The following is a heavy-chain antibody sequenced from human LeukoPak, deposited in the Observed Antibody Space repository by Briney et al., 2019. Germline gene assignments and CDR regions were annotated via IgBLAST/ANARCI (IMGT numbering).Heavy chain of an antibody. CDR3: ATGLTTVVTPSAFDI. CDR2: IYSGGST. V-gene: IGHV3-66*01. CDR1: GFTVSSNY. D-gene: IGHD4-23*01. Sequence: GGSLRLSCAASGFTVSSNYMSWVRQAPGKGLGWVSVIYSGGSTYYADSVKGRFTISRDNSKNTLYLQMNSLRAEDTAVYYCATGLTTVVTPSAFDIWGQGTMVTVSS. J-gene: IGHJ3*02.